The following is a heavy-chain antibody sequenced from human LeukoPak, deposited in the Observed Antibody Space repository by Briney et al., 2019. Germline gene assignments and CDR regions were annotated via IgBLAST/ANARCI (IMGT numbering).Heavy chain of an antibody. V-gene: IGHV4-30-2*01. CDR3: ARADGDYGFYYGMDV. CDR2: IYHSGST. D-gene: IGHD4-17*01. Sequence: PSETLSLTCAVSGGSISSGGYSWSWIRQPPGKGLEWIGYIYHSGSTYYNPSLKSRVTISVDRSKNQFSLKLSSVTAADTAVYYCARADGDYGFYYGMDVWGQGTTVTVSS. CDR1: GGSISSGGYS. J-gene: IGHJ6*02.